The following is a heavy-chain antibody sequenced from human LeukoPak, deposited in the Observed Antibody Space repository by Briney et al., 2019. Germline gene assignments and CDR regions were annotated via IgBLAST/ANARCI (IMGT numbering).Heavy chain of an antibody. D-gene: IGHD2-2*01. Sequence: GGSLRLSCAASGFTSSSYSMNWVRQAPGKGLEWVAFIRYDGSNKYYADSVKGRFTISRDNSKNTLYLQMNSLRAEDTAVYYCAKILLKLRYCSSTSCYAEDYWGQGTLVTVSS. CDR2: IRYDGSNK. V-gene: IGHV3-30*02. CDR3: AKILLKLRYCSSTSCYAEDY. CDR1: GFTSSSYS. J-gene: IGHJ4*02.